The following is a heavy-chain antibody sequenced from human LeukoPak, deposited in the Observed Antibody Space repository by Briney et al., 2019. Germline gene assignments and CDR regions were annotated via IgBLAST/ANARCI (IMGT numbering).Heavy chain of an antibody. D-gene: IGHD3-22*01. Sequence: GESLKISCKGSGYSFTSYWIGWVRQMPGKGLEWMGIIYPGDSDTRYSPSFQGQVTISADKSISTAYLQWSGLKASDTAMYYCARQTADSSGYFDYWGQGTLVTVSS. CDR2: IYPGDSDT. CDR1: GYSFTSYW. J-gene: IGHJ4*02. CDR3: ARQTADSSGYFDY. V-gene: IGHV5-51*01.